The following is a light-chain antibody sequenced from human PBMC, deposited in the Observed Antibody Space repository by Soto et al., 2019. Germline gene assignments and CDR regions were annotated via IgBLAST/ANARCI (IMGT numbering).Light chain of an antibody. V-gene: IGKV1-9*01. J-gene: IGKJ4*01. CDR1: QGISSY. CDR2: AAS. CDR3: QQLNNYPLT. Sequence: DIQLTQSPSFLSASVGDRVTITCRASQGISSYLAWYQQKPGKAPKLLIYAASTLQSGVPSRFSGSGSGTEFTLTISSLQPEDFATYYCQQLNNYPLTFGGGTTVEIK.